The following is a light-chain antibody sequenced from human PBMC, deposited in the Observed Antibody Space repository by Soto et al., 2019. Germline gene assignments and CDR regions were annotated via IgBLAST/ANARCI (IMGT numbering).Light chain of an antibody. CDR1: QSVISSY. CDR3: QQYGRSRWT. V-gene: IGKV3-20*01. J-gene: IGKJ1*01. Sequence: SVLTQSPGTLSLSPGERATLPCRASQSVISSYLAWYQQKPGQAPRSLIYGACSGDTGIPDRFSGSGSGTDFPLTISRVEPEDFAVYYCQQYGRSRWTFGQGTKMEFK. CDR2: GAC.